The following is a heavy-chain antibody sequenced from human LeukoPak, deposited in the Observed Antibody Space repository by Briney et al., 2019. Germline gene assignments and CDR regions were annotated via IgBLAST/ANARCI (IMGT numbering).Heavy chain of an antibody. Sequence: GGSLRLSCAASESTFNTYAMSWVRQAPGKGLEWVSAISASGGSTYYADSVKGRFTISRDNSRNTLYLQINSPRAEDTAVYYCAKDTIFDIWGQGTMVTVSS. D-gene: IGHD3-3*01. J-gene: IGHJ3*02. CDR2: ISASGGST. CDR1: ESTFNTYA. CDR3: AKDTIFDI. V-gene: IGHV3-23*01.